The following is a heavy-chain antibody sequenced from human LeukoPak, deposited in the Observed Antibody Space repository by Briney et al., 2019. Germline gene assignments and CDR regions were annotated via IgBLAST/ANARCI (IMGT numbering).Heavy chain of an antibody. Sequence: GESLKISCKGSGYSFTSYWIGWVRQMPGKGLEWMGIIYPGDSDTRYSPSFQGQVTISADKSISTAYLQWSSLKASDTAMCYCATGRYCSGGSCRRNYFDYWGQGTLVTVSS. CDR2: IYPGDSDT. V-gene: IGHV5-51*01. CDR1: GYSFTSYW. D-gene: IGHD2-15*01. CDR3: ATGRYCSGGSCRRNYFDY. J-gene: IGHJ4*02.